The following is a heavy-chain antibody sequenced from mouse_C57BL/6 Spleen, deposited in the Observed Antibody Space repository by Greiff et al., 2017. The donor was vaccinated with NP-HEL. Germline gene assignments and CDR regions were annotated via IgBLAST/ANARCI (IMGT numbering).Heavy chain of an antibody. Sequence: VQLQESGPELVKPGASVKISCKASGYSFTSYYIHWVKQRPGQGLAWIGWIYPGSGNTKYNEKFKGKATLTADTSSSTAYMQLSSLTSEDSAVYYCARRTFYAMDYWGQGTSVTVSS. J-gene: IGHJ4*01. CDR2: IYPGSGNT. CDR1: GYSFTSYY. CDR3: ARRTFYAMDY. V-gene: IGHV1-66*01.